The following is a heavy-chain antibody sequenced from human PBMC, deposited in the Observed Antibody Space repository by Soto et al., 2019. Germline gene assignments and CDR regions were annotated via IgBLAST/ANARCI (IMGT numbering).Heavy chain of an antibody. V-gene: IGHV4-39*01. CDR1: GGSISSSSYY. CDR2: IYYSGST. Sequence: PSETLSLTCTVSGGSISSSSYYRGWIRQPPGKGLEWIGSIYYSGSTYYNPSLKSRVTISVDTSKNQFSLKLSSVTAADTAVYYCARRYGWNFDYWGQGTQVTVSS. CDR3: ARRYGWNFDY. D-gene: IGHD6-19*01. J-gene: IGHJ4*02.